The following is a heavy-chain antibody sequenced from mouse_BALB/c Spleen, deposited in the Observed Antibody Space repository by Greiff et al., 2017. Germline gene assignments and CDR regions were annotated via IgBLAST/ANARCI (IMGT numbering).Heavy chain of an antibody. V-gene: IGHV1-15*01. J-gene: IGHJ2*01. D-gene: IGHD1-1*01. CDR2: IDPETGGT. CDR3: TRGYYDSSYDY. Sequence: VQLQQSGAELVRPGASVTLSCKASGYTFTDYEMHWVKQTPVHGLEWIGAIDPETGGTAYNQKFKGKATLTADKSSSTAYMELRSLTSEDSAVYYCTRGYYDSSYDYWGQGTTLTVSS. CDR1: GYTFTDYE.